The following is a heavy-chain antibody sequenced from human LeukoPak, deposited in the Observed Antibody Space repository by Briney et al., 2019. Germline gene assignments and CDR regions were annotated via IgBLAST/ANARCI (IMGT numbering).Heavy chain of an antibody. V-gene: IGHV4-59*01. CDR1: GGSISSYY. CDR3: ARAGDYVWGSYRYPLGY. Sequence: SETLSLTCTVSGGSISSYYWSWIRQPPGKGLEWIGYIYYSGSTNYNPSLKSRVTISVDTSKNQFSLKLSSVTAADTAVYYCARAGDYVWGSYRYPLGYWGQGTLVTVSS. J-gene: IGHJ4*02. D-gene: IGHD3-16*02. CDR2: IYYSGST.